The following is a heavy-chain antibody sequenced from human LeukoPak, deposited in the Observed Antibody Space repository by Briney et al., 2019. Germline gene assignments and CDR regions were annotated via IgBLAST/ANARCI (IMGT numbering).Heavy chain of an antibody. J-gene: IGHJ5*02. D-gene: IGHD3-10*01. V-gene: IGHV1-69*04. Sequence: ASVKVSCKASGGTFSSYAISWVRQAPGQGLEWMGRIIPILGIANYAQKFQGRVTITADKSTSTAYMELSSLRSDDTAVYFCASETGWLGESLDSGWFDPWGQGTLVTVSS. CDR2: IIPILGIA. CDR3: ASETGWLGESLDSGWFDP. CDR1: GGTFSSYA.